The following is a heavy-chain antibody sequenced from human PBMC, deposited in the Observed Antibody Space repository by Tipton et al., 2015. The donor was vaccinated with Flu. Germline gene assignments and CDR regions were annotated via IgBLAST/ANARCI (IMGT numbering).Heavy chain of an antibody. V-gene: IGHV3-74*01. Sequence: SLRLSCAASGFTFSSYWMHWVRQAPGKGLVWVSRINSDGSSTSYADSVKGRFTISRDNAKNTLYLQMNSLRAEDTALYYCAKDILYRGGSGWYGPALDYWGQGTLVTVSS. CDR1: GFTFSSYW. J-gene: IGHJ4*02. CDR3: AKDILYRGGSGWYGPALDY. D-gene: IGHD6-19*01. CDR2: INSDGSST.